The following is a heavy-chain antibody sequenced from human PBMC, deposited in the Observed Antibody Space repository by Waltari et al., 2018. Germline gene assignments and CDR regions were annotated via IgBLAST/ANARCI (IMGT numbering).Heavy chain of an antibody. CDR3: ARDREQWLVLGGFDY. CDR1: GFTFRSYD. J-gene: IGHJ4*02. Sequence: QVQLVESGGGVVQPGRSLRLSCAAPGFTFRSYDMHWVRQAPGKGLEWVAVISYDRSNKYYADSVKGRFTISRDNSKNTLYLQMNSLRAEDTAVYYCARDREQWLVLGGFDYWGQGTLVTVSS. CDR2: ISYDRSNK. D-gene: IGHD6-19*01. V-gene: IGHV3-30-3*01.